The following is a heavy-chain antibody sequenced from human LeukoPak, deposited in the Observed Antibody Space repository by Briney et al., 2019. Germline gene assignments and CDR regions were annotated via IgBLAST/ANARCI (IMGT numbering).Heavy chain of an antibody. Sequence: PSETLSLTRTVSGGSISSYYWSWIRQPPGKGLEWIGYIYYSGSTNYSPSLKSRVTISVDTSKNQFSLKLSSVTAADTAVYYCARSGSSGWPFDYWGQGTLVTVSS. CDR2: IYYSGST. D-gene: IGHD6-19*01. V-gene: IGHV4-59*01. CDR1: GGSISSYY. CDR3: ARSGSSGWPFDY. J-gene: IGHJ4*02.